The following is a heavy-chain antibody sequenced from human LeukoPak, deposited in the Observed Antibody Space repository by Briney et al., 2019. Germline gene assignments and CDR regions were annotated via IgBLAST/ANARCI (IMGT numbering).Heavy chain of an antibody. V-gene: IGHV4-59*01. CDR3: ARDVAYYDILTGYSQGDWFDP. J-gene: IGHJ5*02. CDR2: IYYSGST. CDR1: GGSISSYY. Sequence: PSETLSLTCTVSGGSISSYYWSWIRQPPGKGREWIGCIYYSGSTNYNPSLKSRVTISVDTSKNQFSLKLSSVTAADTAVYYCARDVAYYDILTGYSQGDWFDPWGQGTLVTVSS. D-gene: IGHD3-9*01.